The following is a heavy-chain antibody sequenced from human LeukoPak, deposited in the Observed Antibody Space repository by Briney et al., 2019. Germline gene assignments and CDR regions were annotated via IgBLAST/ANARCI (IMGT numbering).Heavy chain of an antibody. CDR2: ISPGGGST. J-gene: IGHJ4*02. CDR3: ARSSGAESYDY. V-gene: IGHV1-46*01. D-gene: IGHD1-26*01. CDR1: GYTFTSHY. Sequence: ASVKVSCKASGYTFTSHYLHWVRQAPGQGLEWMGLISPGGGSTIYAQKFQGRVIMTSDTSTTTVYMELSSLRSEDTAVYYCARSSGAESYDYWGQGILVTVSS.